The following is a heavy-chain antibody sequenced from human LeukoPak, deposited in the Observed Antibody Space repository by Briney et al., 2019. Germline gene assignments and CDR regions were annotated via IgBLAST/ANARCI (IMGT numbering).Heavy chain of an antibody. V-gene: IGHV3-21*01. CDR1: GFTFSSYS. J-gene: IGHJ4*02. D-gene: IGHD3-10*01. CDR2: ISSSSSYI. Sequence: GGSLRLSCAASGFTFSSYSMNWVRQAPGKGLEWVSFISSSSSYIYYADSVKGRFTISRDNAKNSLYLQMNSLRAEDTAVYYCARGEYGSGSYHIDYWGQGSLVTVSS. CDR3: ARGEYGSGSYHIDY.